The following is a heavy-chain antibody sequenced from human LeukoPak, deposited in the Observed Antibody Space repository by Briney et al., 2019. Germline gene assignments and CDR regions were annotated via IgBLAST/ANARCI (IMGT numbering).Heavy chain of an antibody. D-gene: IGHD2-2*01. CDR3: ARVPFVVVPAARINWFDP. V-gene: IGHV4-39*07. CDR2: IYYSGST. Sequence: SETLSLTCTVSGGSISSSSYYWGWIRQPPGKGLEWIGSIYYSGSTYYNPSRKSRVTISVDTSKNQFSLKLSSVTAADTAVYYCARVPFVVVPAARINWFDPWGQGTLVTVSS. J-gene: IGHJ5*02. CDR1: GGSISSSSYY.